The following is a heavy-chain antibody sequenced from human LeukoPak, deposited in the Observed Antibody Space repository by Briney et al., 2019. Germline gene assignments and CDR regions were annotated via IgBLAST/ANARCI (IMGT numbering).Heavy chain of an antibody. Sequence: GGSLGLSCTASGFTFSHYWMDWVRQAPGKGLEWVANINQDGSVKYYVDSVKGRFTISRDNTKNSPSLRMDSLRDDDTAVYYCSRSLEYSGQGTLVTVSS. CDR1: GFTFSHYW. V-gene: IGHV3-7*01. CDR2: INQDGSVK. CDR3: SRSLEY. J-gene: IGHJ4*02.